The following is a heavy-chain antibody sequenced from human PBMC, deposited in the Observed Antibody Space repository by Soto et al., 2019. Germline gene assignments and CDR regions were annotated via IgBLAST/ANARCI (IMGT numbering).Heavy chain of an antibody. D-gene: IGHD6-13*01. CDR3: TRDASRDSSARGWFDP. Sequence: WGSLRLSCAASGFTFHSFTISCVRQAPLKGLEWVSTISSNSAYIYYTDALRGRFTISRDNAKNSLHLQMNSLRAEDTAVYYCTRDASRDSSARGWFDPWGPGTLVTVSS. CDR2: ISSNSAYI. J-gene: IGHJ5*02. V-gene: IGHV3-21*01. CDR1: GFTFHSFT.